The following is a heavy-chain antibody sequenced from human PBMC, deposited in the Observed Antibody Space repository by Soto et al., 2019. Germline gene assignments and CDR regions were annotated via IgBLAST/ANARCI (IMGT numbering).Heavy chain of an antibody. CDR1: GFTFSDYY. J-gene: IGHJ4*02. Sequence: GGSPRLSCAAPGFTFSDYYMSWVPQAPGKGLEWVSYISSSGSTIYYADSVKGRFTISRDNAKNSLYLQMNSLRAEDTAVYYCARSLMGTMIVVAPRYFDYWGQGTLVTVSS. D-gene: IGHD3-22*01. V-gene: IGHV3-11*01. CDR2: ISSSGSTI. CDR3: ARSLMGTMIVVAPRYFDY.